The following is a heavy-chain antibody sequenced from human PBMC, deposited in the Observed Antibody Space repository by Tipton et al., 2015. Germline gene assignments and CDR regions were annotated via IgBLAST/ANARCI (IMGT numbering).Heavy chain of an antibody. D-gene: IGHD3-10*01. V-gene: IGHV3-23*01. CDR1: GFTFSSYT. Sequence: GSLRLSCAASGFTFSSYTMSWVRQAPGEGLEWVSTISRRGVSTYYADSVKGRFTISRDNSKNTLYLQMNSLRAEDTAVYYCAKDPPMVRGVIINGGTINDRWGQGTLVTVSS. CDR3: AKDPPMVRGVIINGGTINDR. J-gene: IGHJ5*02. CDR2: ISRRGVST.